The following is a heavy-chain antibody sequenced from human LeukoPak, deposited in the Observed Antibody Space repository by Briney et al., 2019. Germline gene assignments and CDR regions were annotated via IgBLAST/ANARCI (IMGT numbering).Heavy chain of an antibody. J-gene: IGHJ5*02. D-gene: IGHD3-10*01. Sequence: PSQTLSLTCTVSGGSIGSGGYYWSWIRQPPGKGLEWIGYIYYSGSTDYNPSLKSRVTISVDTSKNQFSLKLSSVTAADTAVYYCARGRGYYYGSGSANWFDPWGRGTLVTVSS. CDR3: ARGRGYYYGSGSANWFDP. V-gene: IGHV4-61*08. CDR2: IYYSGST. CDR1: GGSIGSGGYY.